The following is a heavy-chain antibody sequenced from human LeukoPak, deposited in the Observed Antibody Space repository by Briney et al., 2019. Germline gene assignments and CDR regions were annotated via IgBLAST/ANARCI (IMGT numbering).Heavy chain of an antibody. D-gene: IGHD3-22*01. CDR3: ARDRPNYYGANGHYYRRDGDY. CDR1: GFTFSVYA. Sequence: GGSLRLSCAASGFTFSVYAMSWVRQAPGKGLEWVSSITSSGETTYYAGSVKGQFTISRDNSKNTVYLQMNSLRAEDTAVYYCARDRPNYYGANGHYYRRDGDYWGQGTLVTVSS. J-gene: IGHJ4*02. V-gene: IGHV3-23*01. CDR2: ITSSGETT.